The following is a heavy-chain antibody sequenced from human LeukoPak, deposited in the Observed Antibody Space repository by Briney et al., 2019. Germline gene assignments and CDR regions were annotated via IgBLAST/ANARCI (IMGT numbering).Heavy chain of an antibody. J-gene: IGHJ6*02. Sequence: GGSLRLSCAASGFPFIDYYMNWFRQAPGKGLEWVSFISTTGTSHFADSVKGRFIISRDNAKNALYLQMNSLRAEDTAVHYCARRYGDYRNYGLDVWGQGTAVTVSS. CDR3: ARRYGDYRNYGLDV. CDR1: GFPFIDYY. V-gene: IGHV3-69-1*01. D-gene: IGHD4-17*01. CDR2: ISTTGTS.